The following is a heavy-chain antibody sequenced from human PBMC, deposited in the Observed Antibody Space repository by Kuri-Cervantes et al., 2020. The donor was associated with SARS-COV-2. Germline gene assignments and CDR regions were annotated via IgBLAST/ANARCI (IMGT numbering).Heavy chain of an antibody. CDR1: GGSFNGYY. J-gene: IGHJ4*02. Sequence: SQTLSLTCAVYGGSFNGYYWSWIRQPPGKGLEWIGEINHSGSTNYNPSLKSRVTISVDTSKNQFSLKLSSVTAADTAVYYCARGRPVTTFYRTSYFDYWGQGTLVTVSS. CDR3: ARGRPVTTFYRTSYFDY. CDR2: INHSGST. V-gene: IGHV4-34*01. D-gene: IGHD4-17*01.